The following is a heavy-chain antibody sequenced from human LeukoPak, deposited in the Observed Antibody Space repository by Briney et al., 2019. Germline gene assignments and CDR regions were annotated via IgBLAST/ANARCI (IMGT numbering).Heavy chain of an antibody. V-gene: IGHV5-51*01. CDR1: GYSFTSYW. D-gene: IGHD4-23*01. J-gene: IGHJ6*02. CDR2: IYPGDSDT. Sequence: GESLKISCKGSGYSFTSYWIGWVRQMPGKGLEWMGIIYPGDSDTRYSPSFQGQVTISADKSISTAYLQWSSLKASDTAIYYCARRGTAVTGYYYYGMDVWGQGTTVTVSS. CDR3: ARRGTAVTGYYYYGMDV.